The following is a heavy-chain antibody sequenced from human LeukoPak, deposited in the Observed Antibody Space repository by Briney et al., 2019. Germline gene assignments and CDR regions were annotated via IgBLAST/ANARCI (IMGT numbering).Heavy chain of an antibody. D-gene: IGHD3-10*01. CDR1: GYTFTNYG. V-gene: IGHV1-18*01. J-gene: IGHJ4*02. CDR3: ARALLWFGEPYYFDY. Sequence: ASVKVSCKASGYTFTNYGISWVRQAPGQGLEWMGWMSAYNGNTNYAQKFQGRVTMTRNTSISTAYMELSSLRSEDTAVYYCARALLWFGEPYYFDYWGQGTLVTVSS. CDR2: MSAYNGNT.